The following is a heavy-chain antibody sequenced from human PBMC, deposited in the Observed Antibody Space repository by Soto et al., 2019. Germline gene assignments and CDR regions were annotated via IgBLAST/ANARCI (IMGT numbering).Heavy chain of an antibody. Sequence: GGSLRLSCAASGFTFSSYAMTWVRQAPGQGLEWVSTISGSGITTYYADSVKGRFTVSRGSSDNTLYLQMNSLRVEDTAIYYCVKRLYQGDHHPFDYWGQGALVTVSS. CDR3: VKRLYQGDHHPFDY. CDR1: GFTFSSYA. V-gene: IGHV3-23*01. CDR2: ISGSGITT. D-gene: IGHD2-2*02. J-gene: IGHJ4*02.